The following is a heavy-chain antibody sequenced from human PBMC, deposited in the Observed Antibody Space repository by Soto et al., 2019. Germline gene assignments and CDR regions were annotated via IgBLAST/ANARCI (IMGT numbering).Heavy chain of an antibody. J-gene: IGHJ6*04. CDR2: IYYSGST. V-gene: IGHV4-59*12. D-gene: IGHD5-12*01. CDR1: GGSISSYY. Sequence: SETLSLTCTVSGGSISSYYWSWIRQPPGKGLEWIGYIYYSGSTNYNPSLKSRVTISVDTSKNQFSLKLSSVTAADTAVYYCARGQLGVATHSLDVWGKGTTVTVSS. CDR3: ARGQLGVATHSLDV.